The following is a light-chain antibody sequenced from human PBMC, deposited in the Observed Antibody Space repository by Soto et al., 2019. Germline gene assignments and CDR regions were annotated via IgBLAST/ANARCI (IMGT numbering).Light chain of an antibody. V-gene: IGLV2-14*01. CDR3: SSYTTSSALV. J-gene: IGLJ2*01. CDR2: EVS. Sequence: QSALTQPASVSGSPGQSITISCTGTSSDVGGYDYVSWYQQQPGKVPKLIIYEVSKRPSGVSHRFSGSKSGNTASLTISGLQTEDEADYYCSSYTTSSALVFGGGTKVTVL. CDR1: SSDVGGYDY.